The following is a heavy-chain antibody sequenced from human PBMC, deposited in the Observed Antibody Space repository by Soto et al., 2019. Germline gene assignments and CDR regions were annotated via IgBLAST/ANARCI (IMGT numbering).Heavy chain of an antibody. V-gene: IGHV3-23*01. J-gene: IGHJ4*02. Sequence: GGSLRLSCAASGFTFSSYAMSWVRPAPGKGLEWVPAISGSGGSTYYADSVKGRFTISRDNSKNTLYLQMNSLRAEDTAVYYCAKTIGYDFWSGYFDCWGQRTLVTVSS. D-gene: IGHD3-3*01. CDR1: GFTFSSYA. CDR2: ISGSGGST. CDR3: AKTIGYDFWSGYFDC.